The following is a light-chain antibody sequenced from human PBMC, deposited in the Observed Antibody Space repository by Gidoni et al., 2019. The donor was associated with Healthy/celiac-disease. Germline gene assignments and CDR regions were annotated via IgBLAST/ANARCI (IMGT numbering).Light chain of an antibody. CDR2: EGS. CDR3: CSYAGSYYV. Sequence: QSALTQPASVSGSPGQSITISCTGTSSDVGSYNLVSWYQQHPGKAPKLMIYEGSTRPSGVSNRFSGSKSGNTASLTISGLQAEDEADYYCCSYAGSYYVFGTGTKVTVL. CDR1: SSDVGSYNL. V-gene: IGLV2-23*01. J-gene: IGLJ1*01.